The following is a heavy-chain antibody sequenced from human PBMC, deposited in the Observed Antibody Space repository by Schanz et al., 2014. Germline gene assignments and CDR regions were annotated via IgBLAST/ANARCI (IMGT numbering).Heavy chain of an antibody. V-gene: IGHV1-24*01. Sequence: QVQLVQSGPEVKKPGASVKVSCKVSGYSLNELSMHWVRQGPAKGLEWMGGFDPKKGEAIYAQKFQGRVTMTEDTSTGTAYMELRSLTSEDTAVYYCATGPHIVVAFDYWGQGTLVTVSS. J-gene: IGHJ4*02. D-gene: IGHD2-21*01. CDR3: ATGPHIVVAFDY. CDR2: FDPKKGEA. CDR1: GYSLNELS.